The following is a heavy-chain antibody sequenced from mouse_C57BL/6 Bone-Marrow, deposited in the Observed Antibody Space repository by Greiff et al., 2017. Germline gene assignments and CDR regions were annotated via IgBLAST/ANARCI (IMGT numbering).Heavy chain of an antibody. J-gene: IGHJ2*01. CDR3: ARAKGY. V-gene: IGHV1-76*01. CDR1: GYTFTDYY. Sequence: QVQLKESGAELVRPGASVKLSCKASGYTFTDYYINWVKQRPGQGLEWIARIYPGSGNTYYNEKFKGKATLTAEKSSSTAYMQLSSLTSEDSAVYFCARAKGYWGQGTTLTVSS. CDR2: IYPGSGNT.